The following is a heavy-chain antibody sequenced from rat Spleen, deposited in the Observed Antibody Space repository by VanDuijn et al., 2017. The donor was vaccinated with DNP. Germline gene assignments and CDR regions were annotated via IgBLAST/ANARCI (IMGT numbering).Heavy chain of an antibody. CDR1: GFTFSDYY. Sequence: EVQLVESGGGLVQPGRSLKLSCAASGFTFSDYYMAWVRQAPTKGLEWVAYIGSDGYAPYYGDSVKGRFTISRDNAKSTLYLQMNSLRSEDMATYFCARFNGYYYALDAWGQGTSVTVSS. CDR3: ARFNGYYYALDA. V-gene: IGHV5-22*01. J-gene: IGHJ4*01. D-gene: IGHD1-3*01. CDR2: IGSDGYAP.